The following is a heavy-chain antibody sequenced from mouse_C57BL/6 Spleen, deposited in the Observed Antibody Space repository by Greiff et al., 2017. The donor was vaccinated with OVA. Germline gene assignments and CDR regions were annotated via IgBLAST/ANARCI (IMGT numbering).Heavy chain of an antibody. CDR3: ARGNWDGGVDY. Sequence: EVQLQQSGPVLVKPGASVKMSCKASGYTFTDYYMNWVKQSHGKSLEWIGVINPYNGGTSYNQKFKGKATLTVDKSSSTAYMELNSLTSEDSAVYYCARGNWDGGVDYWGQGTTLTVSS. V-gene: IGHV1-19*01. CDR1: GYTFTDYY. CDR2: INPYNGGT. D-gene: IGHD4-1*01. J-gene: IGHJ2*01.